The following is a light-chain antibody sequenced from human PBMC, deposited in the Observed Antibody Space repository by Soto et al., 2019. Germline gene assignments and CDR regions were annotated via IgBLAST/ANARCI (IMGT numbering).Light chain of an antibody. V-gene: IGLV2-14*01. CDR2: EVT. CDR3: SSFATSSTLV. Sequence: QSVLTQPASVSGSPGQSITISCTGTSSDIGGYNYVSWYQQYPGKAPNLIIYEVTNRPSGISYRFSGSKSGNTASLTISGLQVEDEADYYCSSFATSSTLVFGTGTKGTVL. CDR1: SSDIGGYNY. J-gene: IGLJ1*01.